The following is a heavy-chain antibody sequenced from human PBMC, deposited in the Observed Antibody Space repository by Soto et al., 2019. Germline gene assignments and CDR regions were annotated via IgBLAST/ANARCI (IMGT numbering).Heavy chain of an antibody. Sequence: ASVKVSCKASGYTFTSYDINWVRQATGQGLEWMGWMNPNSGNTGYAQKLQGRVTMTRNTSISTAYMELSSLRSEDTAVYYCARVITGTPSDSGMDVWGQGTTVTVSS. D-gene: IGHD1-20*01. CDR1: GYTFTSYD. J-gene: IGHJ6*02. CDR3: ARVITGTPSDSGMDV. V-gene: IGHV1-8*01. CDR2: MNPNSGNT.